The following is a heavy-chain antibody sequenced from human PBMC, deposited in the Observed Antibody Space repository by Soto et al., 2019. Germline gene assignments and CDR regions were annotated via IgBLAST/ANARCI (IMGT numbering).Heavy chain of an antibody. CDR2: ISGSGGST. CDR1: GFTFSSYA. Sequence: GGSLRLSCAASGFTFSSYAMSWVRQAPGKGLEWVSAISGSGGSTYYADSVKGRFTISRDNSKNTLYLQMNSLRAEDTDVYYCAKDLSPFYDSSGYYLFDYWGQGTLVTVSS. D-gene: IGHD3-22*01. CDR3: AKDLSPFYDSSGYYLFDY. V-gene: IGHV3-23*01. J-gene: IGHJ4*02.